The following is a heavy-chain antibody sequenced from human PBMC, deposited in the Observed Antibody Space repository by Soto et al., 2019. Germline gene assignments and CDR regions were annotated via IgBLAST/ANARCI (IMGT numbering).Heavy chain of an antibody. CDR3: ARELQFWPVNFEF. D-gene: IGHD3-3*01. J-gene: IGHJ4*02. CDR2: ISYSGNT. Sequence: QVQLQESGPGLVKPSQTLSLSCTVSGASIDSGCYYWTWIRQHPGRGLEWIGYISYSGNTYYNPSIKSRLPLSVVTSKIQCSLKLRFVTAADTAVYYCARELQFWPVNFEFWGQGTAVTDSS. CDR1: GASIDSGCYY. V-gene: IGHV4-31*03.